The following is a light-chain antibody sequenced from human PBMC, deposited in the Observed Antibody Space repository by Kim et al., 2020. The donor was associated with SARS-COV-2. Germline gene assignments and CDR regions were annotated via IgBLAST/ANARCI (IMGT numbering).Light chain of an antibody. CDR2: AAS. CDR3: LQHKNYPLT. CDR1: KGISNY. Sequence: ASVGDRVTIKCGPSKGISNYLAWLQQKQGKVTKHLIYAASSLQGGVPSRFSGSGSGTVFTLTISSLQPEDFATYYCLQHKNYPLTFGGGTKVDIK. V-gene: IGKV1-17*03. J-gene: IGKJ4*01.